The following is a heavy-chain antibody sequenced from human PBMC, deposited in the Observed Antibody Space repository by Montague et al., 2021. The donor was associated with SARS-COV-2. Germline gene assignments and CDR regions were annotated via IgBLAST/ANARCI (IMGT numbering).Heavy chain of an antibody. D-gene: IGHD3-3*01. Sequence: SETLSLTCSVSGGSVRSGIYYWSWIRQPPGEGLEWIGYIYYTGSTSYNPSLKSRVTISVDISKNQFSLKLTSVTAADTAVYYCARDRLPGSAEWFLGIDTWGQGALVTVSS. V-gene: IGHV4-61*01. CDR2: IYYTGST. CDR1: GGSVRSGIYY. CDR3: ARDRLPGSAEWFLGIDT. J-gene: IGHJ5*02.